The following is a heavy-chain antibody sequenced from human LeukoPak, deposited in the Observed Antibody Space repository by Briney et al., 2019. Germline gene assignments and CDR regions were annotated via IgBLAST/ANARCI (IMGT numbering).Heavy chain of an antibody. CDR1: GGTFSSYA. D-gene: IGHD6-13*01. CDR2: IIPVFSTA. V-gene: IGHV1-69*13. CDR3: ARAGIASSQRWFDP. J-gene: IGHJ5*02. Sequence: SVKVSCKAPGGTFSSYAISWVRQAPGQGLEWMGGIIPVFSTAKYAQKFQGRVTITADESTSTAYMELGSLRSEDTAVYYCARAGIASSQRWFDPWGQGTLVTVSS.